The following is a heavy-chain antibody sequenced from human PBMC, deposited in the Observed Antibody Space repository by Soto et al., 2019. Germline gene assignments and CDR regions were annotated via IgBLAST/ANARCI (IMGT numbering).Heavy chain of an antibody. V-gene: IGHV3-30*04. CDR2: ISRDGTNK. D-gene: IGHD3-10*01. J-gene: IGHJ4*02. CDR3: ARSRSGAVADSFDV. CDR1: GFTFSRYA. Sequence: QVQVVESGGGGVQPGRSLRLSCAASGFTFSRYAIHWCRQAPGKGLEWVAVISRDGTNKYYVDSVKGRFTISRDNSRNTLYLQMNSLRHEDAAVYYCARSRSGAVADSFDVWGQGTLVTVSS.